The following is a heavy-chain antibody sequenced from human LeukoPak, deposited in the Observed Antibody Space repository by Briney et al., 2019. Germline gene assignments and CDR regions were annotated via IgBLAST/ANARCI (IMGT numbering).Heavy chain of an antibody. V-gene: IGHV3-7*03. CDR1: GSTFSSYW. J-gene: IGHJ3*01. CDR2: IKQDGSEK. CDR3: GRLSGGDCFSDFFDL. Sequence: GGSLRLSCAASGSTFSSYWMSWVRQAPGKGLEWVANIKQDGSEKYYVDSVKGRFTISRDNAKNSLYLQMNSLRADDTAVYFCGRLSGGDCFSDFFDLWGQGTRVTVSS. D-gene: IGHD2-21*02.